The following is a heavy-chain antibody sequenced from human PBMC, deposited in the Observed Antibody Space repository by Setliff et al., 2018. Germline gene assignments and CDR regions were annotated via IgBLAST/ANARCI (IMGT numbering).Heavy chain of an antibody. D-gene: IGHD3-22*01. J-gene: IGHJ6*03. Sequence: SETLSLTCTVSGDSINNNYWSWIRQPPGKGLEWIGHIYCSGSTNYNPSLKSRVTTSLDSSKTQFSLKLSSVTAADTAVYYCARAMYSAGYYGGGYSYYYMDVWGKGTTVTVSS. CDR2: IYCSGST. CDR3: ARAMYSAGYYGGGYSYYYMDV. CDR1: GDSINNNY. V-gene: IGHV4-59*08.